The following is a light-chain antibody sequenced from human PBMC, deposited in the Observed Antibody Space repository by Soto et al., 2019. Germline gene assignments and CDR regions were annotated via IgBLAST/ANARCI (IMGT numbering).Light chain of an antibody. Sequence: EIVLTQSPDILSLSPGERATLSCRASQGMSSAYLAWFQQKPGQAPRLLIYGASTRATGIPARFSGSGSGTEFTLTISSLQSEDFALYYCQQRNSWPPITFGQGTRLEIK. CDR1: QGMSSAY. CDR3: QQRNSWPPIT. V-gene: IGKV3-15*01. CDR2: GAS. J-gene: IGKJ5*01.